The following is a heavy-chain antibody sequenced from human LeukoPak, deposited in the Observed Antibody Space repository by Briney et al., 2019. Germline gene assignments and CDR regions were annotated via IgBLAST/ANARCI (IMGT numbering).Heavy chain of an antibody. CDR3: AKDYLIGDYPLVFDY. D-gene: IGHD4-17*01. CDR1: GFTFSSYA. Sequence: PGGSLRLSCAASGFTFSSYAMSWVRQAPGKGREWVSAISGSGGSTYYADSVKGRFTISRDNSKNTLYLQMNSLRAEDTAVYYCAKDYLIGDYPLVFDYWGQGTLVTVSS. J-gene: IGHJ4*02. CDR2: ISGSGGST. V-gene: IGHV3-23*01.